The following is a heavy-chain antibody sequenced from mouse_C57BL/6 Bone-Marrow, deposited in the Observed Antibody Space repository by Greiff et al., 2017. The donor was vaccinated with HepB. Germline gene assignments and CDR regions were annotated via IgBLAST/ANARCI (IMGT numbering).Heavy chain of an antibody. Sequence: EVQLVESGGDLVKPGGSLKLSCAASGFTFSSYGMSWVRQTPDKRLEWVATISSGGSYTYYPDSVKGRFTISRDNAKNTLYLQMSSLKSEDTAMYFCARHKGDYSNYVCFAYWGQGTLVTVST. D-gene: IGHD2-5*01. CDR3: ARHKGDYSNYVCFAY. V-gene: IGHV5-6*01. CDR1: GFTFSSYG. CDR2: ISSGGSYT. J-gene: IGHJ3*01.